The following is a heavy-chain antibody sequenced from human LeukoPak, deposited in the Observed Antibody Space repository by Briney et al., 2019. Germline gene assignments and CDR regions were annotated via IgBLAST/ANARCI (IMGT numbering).Heavy chain of an antibody. D-gene: IGHD3-22*01. J-gene: IGHJ6*03. V-gene: IGHV3-23*01. CDR2: IGGSDGRT. CDR1: GFTFSTYA. Sequence: GGSLRLSCAASGFTFSTYAMSWVRQAPGKGLEWVSLIGGSDGRTRCADSVKGRFTISRDNSKNTLYLEMNSLRAEDTAVYYCAKDSSSYDWGYMDVWGKGTTVTIS. CDR3: AKDSSSYDWGYMDV.